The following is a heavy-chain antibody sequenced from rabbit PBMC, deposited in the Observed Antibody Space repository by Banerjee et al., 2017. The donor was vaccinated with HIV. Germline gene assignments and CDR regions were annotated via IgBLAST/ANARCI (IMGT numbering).Heavy chain of an antibody. D-gene: IGHD3-1*01. V-gene: IGHV1S45*01. CDR2: PHGRDGYT. Sequence: QEQLGESGGDLVKPEGSLTFTCTASGFSFSGGYWTRWVGQAPGKGLEWFARPHGRDGYTRYARWAKLRFTISKTSSTTVTLQLTSLTPADTATYFCARDLAAITGSNFGLWGQGTLVTV. J-gene: IGHJ4*01. CDR3: ARDLAAITGSNFGL. CDR1: GFSFSGGYW.